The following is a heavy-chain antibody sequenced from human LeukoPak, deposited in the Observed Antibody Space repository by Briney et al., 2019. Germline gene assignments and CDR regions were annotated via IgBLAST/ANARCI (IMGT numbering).Heavy chain of an antibody. V-gene: IGHV3-23*01. CDR3: AKPRTTGLGWAQFDY. CDR1: GFTFSSFA. Sequence: GGSLRLTCAASGFTFSSFAMTWVRQAPGKGLEWVSGFDGNGPNTYYADSVKGRWTISRDNSRNTLYLEMNSLRPEDTAIYYCAKPRTTGLGWAQFDYWGQGSLVTVSS. CDR2: FDGNGPNT. J-gene: IGHJ4*02. D-gene: IGHD2-8*02.